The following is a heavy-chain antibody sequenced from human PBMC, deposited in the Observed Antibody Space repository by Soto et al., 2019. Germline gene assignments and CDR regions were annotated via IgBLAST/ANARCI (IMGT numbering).Heavy chain of an antibody. CDR1: GFTFSSYS. D-gene: IGHD3-10*01. CDR2: VGGGGDNT. J-gene: IGHJ4*02. V-gene: IGHV3-23*01. Sequence: EVQLLESGGGLVQPGGSLRLSCAASGFTFSSYSMNWVRQAPGKGLEWVASVGGGGDNTFYADSVKGRFTISRDDSQNTLYLQMNRLRAEDTAVYFRAKRDSGSGRSPPLVNYWGQGTLVTVSS. CDR3: AKRDSGSGRSPPLVNY.